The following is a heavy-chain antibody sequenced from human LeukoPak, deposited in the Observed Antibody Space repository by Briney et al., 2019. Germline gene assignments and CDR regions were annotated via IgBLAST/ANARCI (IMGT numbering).Heavy chain of an antibody. Sequence: SGGSLRLSCAASGFTFSSYSMNWVRQAPGKGLEWVSSISSSSSYIYYADSVKGRFTISRDNAKNSLYLQMNSLRIEDTAVYYCAGPSSSGVGYWGQGTLVTVSS. D-gene: IGHD6-6*01. V-gene: IGHV3-21*01. J-gene: IGHJ4*02. CDR2: ISSSSSYI. CDR1: GFTFSSYS. CDR3: AGPSSSGVGY.